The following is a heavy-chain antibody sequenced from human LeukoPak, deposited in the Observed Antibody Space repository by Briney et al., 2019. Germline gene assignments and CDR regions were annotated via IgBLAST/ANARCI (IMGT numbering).Heavy chain of an antibody. CDR2: ISSSSDYI. D-gene: IGHD5-18*01. V-gene: IGHV3-21*01. Sequence: GGSRRLSCGACGVTCSSDGMNWVRQAPGEGLEWVSSISSSSDYIYYADSVKGRFTISRDNAKNSLYLQMNSLRAEDTAVYYCARDRDTAMVLYYFDYWGQGTLVTVSS. J-gene: IGHJ4*02. CDR1: GVTCSSDG. CDR3: ARDRDTAMVLYYFDY.